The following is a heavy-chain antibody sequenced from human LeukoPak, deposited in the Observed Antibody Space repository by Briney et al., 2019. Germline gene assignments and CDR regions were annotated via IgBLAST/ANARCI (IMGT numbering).Heavy chain of an antibody. CDR1: GGSISSSSYY. CDR3: ARDAPYCSSTSCYGRFDP. V-gene: IGHV4-39*07. Sequence: PSETLSLTCTVSGGSISSSSYYWGWIRQPPGKGLEWIGSIYYSGSTYYNPSLKSRVTISVDTPKNQFSLKLSSVTAADTAVYYCARDAPYCSSTSCYGRFDPWGQGTLVTVSS. CDR2: IYYSGST. D-gene: IGHD2-2*01. J-gene: IGHJ5*02.